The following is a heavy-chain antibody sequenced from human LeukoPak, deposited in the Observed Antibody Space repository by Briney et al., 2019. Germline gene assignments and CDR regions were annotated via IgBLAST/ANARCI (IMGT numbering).Heavy chain of an antibody. CDR3: ARLGPRSPRVDY. D-gene: IGHD3/OR15-3a*01. CDR1: GYSISSGYY. J-gene: IGHJ4*02. V-gene: IGHV4-38-2*02. CDR2: IYYSGST. Sequence: KPSETLSLTCTVSGYSISSGYYWGWIRQPPGKGLEWIGSIYYSGSTYYNPSLKSRVTISVDTSKNQFSLKLSSVTAADTAVYYCARLGPRSPRVDYWGQGTLVTVSS.